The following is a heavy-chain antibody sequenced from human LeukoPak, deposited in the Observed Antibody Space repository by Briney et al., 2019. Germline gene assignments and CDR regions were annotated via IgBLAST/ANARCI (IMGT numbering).Heavy chain of an antibody. V-gene: IGHV3-48*03. CDR3: AGGPFIVATEGLVDY. CDR2: ISSSGSTI. Sequence: QPGGSLRLSCAASGFTFSSYEMNWVRQAPGKGLEWVSYISSSGSTIYYADSVKGRFTISRDNAKNSLYLQMNSLRAEDTAVYYCAGGPFIVATEGLVDYWGQGTLVTVSS. D-gene: IGHD5-12*01. J-gene: IGHJ4*02. CDR1: GFTFSSYE.